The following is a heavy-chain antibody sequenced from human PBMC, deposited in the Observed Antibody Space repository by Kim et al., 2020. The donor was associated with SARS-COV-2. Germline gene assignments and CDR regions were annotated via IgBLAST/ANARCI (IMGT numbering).Heavy chain of an antibody. CDR1: GYSISSGYY. CDR3: ARGAYCSGGSCFTYYYYGLDV. D-gene: IGHD2-15*01. J-gene: IGHJ6*02. CDR2: IHHSGST. V-gene: IGHV4-38-2*02. Sequence: SETLPLTCTVSGYSISSGYYWGWIRQPPGKGLEWVGSIHHSGSTYYNPSLKSRVTISVDTSKNQFSLKLTSVTAADTAVYYCARGAYCSGGSCFTYYYYGLDVWGQGTTVTVSS.